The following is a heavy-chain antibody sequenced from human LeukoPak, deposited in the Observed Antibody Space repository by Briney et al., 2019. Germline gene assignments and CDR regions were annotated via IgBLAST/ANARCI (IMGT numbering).Heavy chain of an antibody. CDR1: GFTFSNYD. CDR3: ARQMSVFGGGDWLDP. CDR2: IWSDGSNE. D-gene: IGHD3-16*01. Sequence: GGSLRLSCAASGFTFSNYDMHWVRQAPGKGLEWVAVIWSDGSNEYSTDSLKGRFTISRENSKNTLYLQMNSLRAEDTAVYYCARQMSVFGGGDWLDPWGQGTLVTVSS. J-gene: IGHJ5*02. V-gene: IGHV3-33*01.